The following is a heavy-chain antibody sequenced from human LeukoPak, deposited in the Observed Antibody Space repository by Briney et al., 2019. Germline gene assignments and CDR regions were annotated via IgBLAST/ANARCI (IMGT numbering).Heavy chain of an antibody. V-gene: IGHV1-2*02. J-gene: IGHJ4*02. CDR3: ARSLALIAVAAYFDY. CDR2: INPNSGGT. Sequence: ASVKVSCKASGYTFTGYYMHWVRQAPGQGLEWMGWINPNSGGTNYAQKFQGRVTMTRDTSISTAYMELSRLRSDDTAVYYCARSLALIAVAAYFDYWGQGTLVTVSS. CDR1: GYTFTGYY. D-gene: IGHD6-19*01.